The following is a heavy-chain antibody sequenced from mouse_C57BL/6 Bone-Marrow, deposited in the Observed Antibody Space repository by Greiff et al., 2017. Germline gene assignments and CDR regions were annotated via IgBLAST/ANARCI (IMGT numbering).Heavy chain of an antibody. CDR3: TTHIFYGYDVDY. Sequence: VQLKESGAELVRPGASVKLSCTASGFNIKDDYMHWVKQRPEQGLEWIGWIDPENGDTEYASKFQGKATITADTSSNTAYLQLSSLTSEDTAVYYCTTHIFYGYDVDYWGQSTTLTVSS. D-gene: IGHD2-2*01. J-gene: IGHJ2*01. CDR1: GFNIKDDY. CDR2: IDPENGDT. V-gene: IGHV14-4*01.